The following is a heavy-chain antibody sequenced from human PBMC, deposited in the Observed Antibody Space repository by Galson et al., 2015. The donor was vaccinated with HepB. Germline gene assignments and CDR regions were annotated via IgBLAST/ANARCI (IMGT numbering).Heavy chain of an antibody. D-gene: IGHD6-13*01. Sequence: SLRLSCAASGFTFSSYGMHWVRQAPGKGLEWVAVIWYDGSNKYYADSVKGRFTTSRDNSKNTLYLQMNSLRAEDTAVYYCAREVAAADIDYWGQGTLVTVSS. CDR1: GFTFSSYG. J-gene: IGHJ4*02. CDR2: IWYDGSNK. CDR3: AREVAAADIDY. V-gene: IGHV3-33*01.